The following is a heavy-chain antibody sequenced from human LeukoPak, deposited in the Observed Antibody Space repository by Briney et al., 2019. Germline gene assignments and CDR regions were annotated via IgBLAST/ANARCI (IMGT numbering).Heavy chain of an antibody. D-gene: IGHD3-10*01. CDR2: ISGSGGST. J-gene: IGHJ6*02. CDR3: ARGRYYGMDV. V-gene: IGHV3-23*01. Sequence: GGSLRLSCAASGFTFSSYAMSWVRQAPGKGLEWVSAISGSGGSTYCADSVKGRFTISRDNAKNTLYLQMNSLRAEDTAVYYCARGRYYGMDVWGQGTTVTVSS. CDR1: GFTFSSYA.